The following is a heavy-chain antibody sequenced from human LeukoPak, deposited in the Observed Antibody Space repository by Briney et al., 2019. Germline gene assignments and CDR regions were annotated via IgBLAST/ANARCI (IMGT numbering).Heavy chain of an antibody. V-gene: IGHV4-34*01. CDR3: AREYYYDSSGYYSLFDY. J-gene: IGHJ4*02. Sequence: PSETLSLTCAVYGGSFSGYYWSWIRQSPGKGLEWIGEINHSGSTNYNPSLKSRVTMSVDTSKNQFSLKLSSVTAADTAVYYCAREYYYDSSGYYSLFDYWGQGTLVTVSS. CDR1: GGSFSGYY. CDR2: INHSGST. D-gene: IGHD3-22*01.